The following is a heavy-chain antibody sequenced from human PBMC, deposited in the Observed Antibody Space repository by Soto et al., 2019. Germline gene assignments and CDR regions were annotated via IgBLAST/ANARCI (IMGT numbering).Heavy chain of an antibody. CDR3: ARGLTKSSGRGGIFDF. J-gene: IGHJ4*02. CDR1: GYTFTSYG. CDR2: VKANNGDT. D-gene: IGHD3-22*01. V-gene: IGHV1-2*02. Sequence: PSVKVSCKASGYTFTSYGISWVRQAPGQGLEWMGWVKANNGDTEDAQKFRGRVTLTRDTSISTAYMELYGLTSADTAVYYCARGLTKSSGRGGIFDFWGQGTLVTVSS.